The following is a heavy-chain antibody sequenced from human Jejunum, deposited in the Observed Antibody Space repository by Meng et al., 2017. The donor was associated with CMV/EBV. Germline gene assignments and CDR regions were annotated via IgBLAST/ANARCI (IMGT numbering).Heavy chain of an antibody. V-gene: IGHV3-7*01. CDR2: INQDESER. CDR1: GFSFSRFW. D-gene: IGHD2-2*01. Sequence: GFSFSRFWMSWVRQAPGKGLEWVANINQDESERYYVDSVKGRFTISRDNAKNSLYLQMNSLRAEDTAVYYCARQGILVPAATNWFAPWGQGTLVTVSS. J-gene: IGHJ5*02. CDR3: ARQGILVPAATNWFAP.